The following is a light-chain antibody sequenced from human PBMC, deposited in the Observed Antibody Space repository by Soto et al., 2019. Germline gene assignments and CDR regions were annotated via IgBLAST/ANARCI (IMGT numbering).Light chain of an antibody. V-gene: IGKV1-5*01. J-gene: IGKJ1*01. CDR1: QSISSW. Sequence: DIQMTQSPSTLSASVGDSVTITCRASQSISSWLAWYQQKPGKAPKLLIYDASSLESGVPSRFSGSGSGTEFTLTISSLQPDDFATYYCQQYNDYLGTFGQGTKVDIK. CDR3: QQYNDYLGT. CDR2: DAS.